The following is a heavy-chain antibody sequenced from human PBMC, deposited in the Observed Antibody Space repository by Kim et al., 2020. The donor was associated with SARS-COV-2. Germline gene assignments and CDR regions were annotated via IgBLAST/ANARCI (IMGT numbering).Heavy chain of an antibody. Sequence: GGSLRLSCAASGFTFSSYSMNWVRQAPGKGLEWVSYISSSSNTIYYADSVKGRFTISRDNAKNSLFLQMNSLRAEDTAVYYCARDQSGYSSSWGFDYWGQGTLVTVSS. CDR3: ARDQSGYSSSWGFDY. CDR1: GFTFSSYS. D-gene: IGHD6-13*01. CDR2: ISSSSNTI. V-gene: IGHV3-48*04. J-gene: IGHJ4*02.